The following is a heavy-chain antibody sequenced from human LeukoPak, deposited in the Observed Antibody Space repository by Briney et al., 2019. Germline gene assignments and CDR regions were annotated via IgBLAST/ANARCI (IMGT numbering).Heavy chain of an antibody. Sequence: GGSLRLSCAASGFTFSNYAMSWVRQAPGKGLEWVSGIYGSGGSTYYADSVKGRFTISRDNSKNTLYLQMNSLRAEDTAVYYCARDYIVATTHLDYWGQGTLVTVSS. CDR2: IYGSGGST. D-gene: IGHD5-12*01. V-gene: IGHV3-23*01. CDR1: GFTFSNYA. CDR3: ARDYIVATTHLDY. J-gene: IGHJ4*02.